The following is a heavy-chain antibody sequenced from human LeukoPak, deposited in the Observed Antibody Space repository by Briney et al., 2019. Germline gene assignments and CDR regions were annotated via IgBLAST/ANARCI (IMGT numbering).Heavy chain of an antibody. J-gene: IGHJ3*02. CDR3: AKSGGRWQDAFDI. CDR2: ISWNSGSI. CDR1: GFTFDDYA. D-gene: IGHD5-24*01. Sequence: PGGSLRLSCAASGFTFDDYAMHWVRQAPGKGLEWVSGISWNSGSIGYADSVKGRFTISRDNAKNSLYLQMNSLRAEDTALYYCAKSGGRWQDAFDIWGKGAMVTVSS. V-gene: IGHV3-9*01.